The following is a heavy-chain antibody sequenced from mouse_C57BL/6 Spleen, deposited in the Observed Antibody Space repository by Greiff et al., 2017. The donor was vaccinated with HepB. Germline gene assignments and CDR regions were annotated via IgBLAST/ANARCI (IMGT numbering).Heavy chain of an antibody. Sequence: QVQLQQPGAELVRPGTSVKLSCKASGYTFTSYWMHWVKQRPGQGLEWIGVIDPSDSYTNYNQKFKGKATLTVDTSSSTAYMQLSSLPSEDSAVYYCARKELGNWDTFAYWGQGTLVTVSA. CDR3: ARKELGNWDTFAY. D-gene: IGHD4-1*01. V-gene: IGHV1-59*01. CDR2: IDPSDSYT. J-gene: IGHJ3*01. CDR1: GYTFTSYW.